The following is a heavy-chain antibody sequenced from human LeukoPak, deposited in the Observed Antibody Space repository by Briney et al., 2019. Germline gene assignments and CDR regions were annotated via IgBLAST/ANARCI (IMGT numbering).Heavy chain of an antibody. CDR3: ARESSDILTGRTYYYGMDV. V-gene: IGHV3-48*03. Sequence: GGSLRLSCAASGFTFSSYEMNWVRQAPGKGLEWVSYISSSGSTIYYADSVKGRFTISRDNAKNSLYLQMNSLRAEDTAVYYCARESSDILTGRTYYYGMDVWGQGTTVTVSS. CDR1: GFTFSSYE. CDR2: ISSSGSTI. J-gene: IGHJ6*02. D-gene: IGHD3-9*01.